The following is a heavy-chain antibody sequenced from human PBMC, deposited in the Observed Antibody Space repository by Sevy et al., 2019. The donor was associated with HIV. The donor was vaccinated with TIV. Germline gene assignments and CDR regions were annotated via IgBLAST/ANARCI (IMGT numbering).Heavy chain of an antibody. Sequence: ASVKVSCKASGGTFSSYAISWVRQAPGQGLEWMGRIIPIFGTANYAQKFQGRVTITADESTSTAYMELSSLRSEDTAVYYCARSGRGYSGYSYYYYYYMDVWGKGTTVTVSS. CDR2: IIPIFGTA. CDR1: GGTFSSYA. D-gene: IGHD5-12*01. CDR3: ARSGRGYSGYSYYYYYYMDV. J-gene: IGHJ6*03. V-gene: IGHV1-69*13.